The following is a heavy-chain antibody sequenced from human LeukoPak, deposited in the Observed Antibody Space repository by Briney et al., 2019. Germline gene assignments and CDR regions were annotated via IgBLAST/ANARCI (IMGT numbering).Heavy chain of an antibody. V-gene: IGHV6-1*01. CDR2: TYYRSKWYN. Sequence: SQTLSLTCAISGDSVSSNSAAWNWIRQSPSRGLEWLGRTYYRSKWYNDCAVSVKSRITINPDTSKNQFSLQLNSVTPEDTAVYYCARDQEQQLTWDGWFDPWGQGTLVTVSS. D-gene: IGHD6-13*01. CDR3: ARDQEQQLTWDGWFDP. CDR1: GDSVSSNSAA. J-gene: IGHJ5*02.